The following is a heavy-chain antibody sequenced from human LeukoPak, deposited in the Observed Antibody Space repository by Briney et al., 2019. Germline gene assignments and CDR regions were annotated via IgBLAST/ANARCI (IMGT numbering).Heavy chain of an antibody. CDR2: IDWDDDK. V-gene: IGHV2-5*02. J-gene: IGHJ4*02. D-gene: IGHD6-13*01. Sequence: SGPTLVNPRQTLTLTCTFSGFSLSTSGVAVGLIRQPPGKALEGLALIDWDDDKRYSPSLKSGLTITKENYKHQLVITMTSMDPVDTDTYSCSHIISSRFDYWGQGTLVTVSS. CDR3: SHIISSRFDY. CDR1: GFSLSTSGVA.